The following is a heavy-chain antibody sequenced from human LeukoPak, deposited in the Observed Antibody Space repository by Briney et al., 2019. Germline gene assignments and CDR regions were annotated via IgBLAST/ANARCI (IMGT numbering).Heavy chain of an antibody. CDR2: IYYSGST. Sequence: SETLSLTCTVSGGSISSGDYYWSWIRQPPGKGLEWIGYIYYSGSTYYNPSLKSRVTISVDTSKNQFSLKLSSVTAADTAVYYCARVPHSYGSNWFDPWAREPWSPSPQ. D-gene: IGHD5-18*01. J-gene: IGHJ5*02. CDR1: GGSISSGDYY. CDR3: ARVPHSYGSNWFDP. V-gene: IGHV4-30-4*08.